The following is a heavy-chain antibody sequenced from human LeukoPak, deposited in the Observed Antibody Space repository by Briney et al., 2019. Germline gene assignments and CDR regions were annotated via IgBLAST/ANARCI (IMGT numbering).Heavy chain of an antibody. CDR2: IIPIFGTA. D-gene: IGHD6-13*01. V-gene: IGHV1-69*13. CDR1: GYTFTSYA. J-gene: IGHJ4*02. CDR3: ARNLRSSSWYYFDY. Sequence: SVKVSCKASGYTFTSYAISWVRQAPGQGLEWMGGIIPIFGTANYAQKFQGRVTITADEPTSTAYMELSSLRSEDTAVYYCARNLRSSSWYYFDYWGQGTLVTVSS.